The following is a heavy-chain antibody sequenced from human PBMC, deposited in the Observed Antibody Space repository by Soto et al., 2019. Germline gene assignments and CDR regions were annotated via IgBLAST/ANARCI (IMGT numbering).Heavy chain of an antibody. D-gene: IGHD1-26*01. J-gene: IGHJ4*02. CDR3: ASDEWDLLDH. V-gene: IGHV3-66*01. CDR2: IYSGGST. Sequence: GGSLRLSCAASGFAVSTNYMSWVRQAPGKGLEWVSVIYSGGSTYYADSVKGRFTISRDNSKNTLYLQMNSLRVEDTAMYYCASDEWDLLDHWGQGTLVTVSS. CDR1: GFAVSTNY.